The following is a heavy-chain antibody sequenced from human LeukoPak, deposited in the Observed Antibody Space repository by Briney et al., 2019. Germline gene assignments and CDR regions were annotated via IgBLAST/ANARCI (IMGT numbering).Heavy chain of an antibody. Sequence: GASVKVSCKASGYTFTSYDINWVRQATGQGLEWMGWMNPNSGNTGYAQKFQGRVTITRNTSISTAYMELSSLRSEDTAVHYCAGGKYSSSWYDPWGQGTLVTVSS. V-gene: IGHV1-8*03. D-gene: IGHD6-13*01. CDR3: AGGKYSSSWYDP. J-gene: IGHJ5*02. CDR1: GYTFTSYD. CDR2: MNPNSGNT.